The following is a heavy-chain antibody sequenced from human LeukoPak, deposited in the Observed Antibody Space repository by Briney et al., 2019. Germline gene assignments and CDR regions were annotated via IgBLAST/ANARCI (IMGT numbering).Heavy chain of an antibody. J-gene: IGHJ6*02. V-gene: IGHV3-48*02. D-gene: IGHD2-2*01. CDR2: ISSSSSTI. Sequence: GGSLRLSCAASGFTFSSYSMNWVRQAPGKGLEWVSYISSSSSTIYYADSVKGRFTISRDNAKNSLYLQMNSLRDEDTAVYYCARAGYCSSTSCSTVHYYYYGMGVWGQGTTVTVSS. CDR3: ARAGYCSSTSCSTVHYYYYGMGV. CDR1: GFTFSSYS.